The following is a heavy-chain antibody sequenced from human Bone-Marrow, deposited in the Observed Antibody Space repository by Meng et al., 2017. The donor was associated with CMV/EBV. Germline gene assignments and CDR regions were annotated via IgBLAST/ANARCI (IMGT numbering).Heavy chain of an antibody. CDR2: ISSSGSTI. Sequence: GESLKISRAASGFTFSDYYMSWIRQAPGKGLEWVSYISSSGSTIYYADSVKGRFTISRDNAKNSLYLQMNSLRAEDTAVYYCARDLGNDYGCYYGMDVWGQGTTVTVSS. J-gene: IGHJ6*02. CDR1: GFTFSDYY. V-gene: IGHV3-11*04. D-gene: IGHD4/OR15-4a*01. CDR3: ARDLGNDYGCYYGMDV.